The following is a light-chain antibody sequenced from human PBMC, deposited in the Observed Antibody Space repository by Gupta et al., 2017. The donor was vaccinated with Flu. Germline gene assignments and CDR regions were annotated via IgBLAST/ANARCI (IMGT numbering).Light chain of an antibody. Sequence: DIVMTQSPDSLAVSLCERATINCKSSQSVLYSSNNKNYLAWYQQKPGQPPKLLIYWASTRESGVPDRFSGSGSGTDFTLTISSLQAEDVAVYYCQQYYSTPLTFGGETKVEIK. CDR3: QQYYSTPLT. CDR2: WAS. V-gene: IGKV4-1*01. J-gene: IGKJ4*01. CDR1: QSVLYSSNNKNY.